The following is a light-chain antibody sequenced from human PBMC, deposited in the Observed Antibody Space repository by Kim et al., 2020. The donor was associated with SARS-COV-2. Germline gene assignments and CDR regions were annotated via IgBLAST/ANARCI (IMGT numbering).Light chain of an antibody. J-gene: IGKJ1*01. V-gene: IGKV3-20*01. CDR3: QQYGSSPWT. CDR2: GAS. Sequence: SPGERATSYGRASQSVSSSYVAWYQQKPGQTPRLLIHGASSRATGIPDRFTGSGSGTEFTLTISRLEHEDFAVYYCQQYGSSPWTFGQGTKVDIK. CDR1: QSVSSSY.